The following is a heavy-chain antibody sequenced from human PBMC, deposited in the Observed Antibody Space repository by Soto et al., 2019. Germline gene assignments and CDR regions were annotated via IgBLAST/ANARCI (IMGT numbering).Heavy chain of an antibody. V-gene: IGHV1-18*01. Sequence: QVQLAQSGAEVKKPGASVKVSCKASGFDFKRFGISWVRLAPGQGLEWMGWISAHSGNTIYAQTLQDRFTMTTDTSTTTVYMELRSLRSDDTAVYYCTRDVGFCSSNNCLVRWFEPWGQGTLVTVSS. CDR1: GFDFKRFG. CDR2: ISAHSGNT. J-gene: IGHJ5*02. CDR3: TRDVGFCSSNNCLVRWFEP. D-gene: IGHD2-2*01.